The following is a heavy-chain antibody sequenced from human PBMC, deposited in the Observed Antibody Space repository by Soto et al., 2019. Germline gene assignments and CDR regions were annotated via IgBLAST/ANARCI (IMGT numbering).Heavy chain of an antibody. CDR1: GGTFSSYA. CDR3: GRDTMVRGVIEDWFDP. D-gene: IGHD3-10*01. J-gene: IGHJ5*02. V-gene: IGHV1-69*13. CDR2: IIPIFGTA. Sequence: GVSVKVSCKGSGGTFSSYAISWVRQAPGQGLEWMGGIIPIFGTANYAQKFQGRVTITADESTSTAYMELSSLRSEDTAVYYCGRDTMVRGVIEDWFDPWGQGTLVTVSS.